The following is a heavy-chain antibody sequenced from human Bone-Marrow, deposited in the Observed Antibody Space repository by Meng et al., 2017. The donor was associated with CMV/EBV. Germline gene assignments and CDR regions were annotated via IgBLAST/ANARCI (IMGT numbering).Heavy chain of an antibody. V-gene: IGHV5-51*01. CDR3: ATTGTTGYYGMEV. D-gene: IGHD1-1*01. CDR1: GYSFTSYW. CDR2: IYPGDSDT. Sequence: GESLKISCKGSGYSFTSYWIGWVRQMPGKGLEWIGIIYPGDSDTRYSPSFQGQVTISADKSISTAYLQWSSLKASDTARYYCATTGTTGYYGMEVWGKGITVSLSS. J-gene: IGHJ6*04.